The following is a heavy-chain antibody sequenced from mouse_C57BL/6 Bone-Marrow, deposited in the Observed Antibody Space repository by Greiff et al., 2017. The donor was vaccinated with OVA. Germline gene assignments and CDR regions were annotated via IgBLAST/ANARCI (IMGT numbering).Heavy chain of an antibody. CDR3: ARRTYFDY. J-gene: IGHJ2*01. CDR2: INPNNGGT. CDR1: GYTFTDYY. Sequence: EVQLQQSGPELVKPWASVKISCKASGYTFTDYYMNWVKQSHGKSLEWIGDINPNNGGTSYNQKFKGKATLTVDKSSSTAYMELRSLTSEDSAVYYCARRTYFDYWGQGTTLTVSS. V-gene: IGHV1-26*01.